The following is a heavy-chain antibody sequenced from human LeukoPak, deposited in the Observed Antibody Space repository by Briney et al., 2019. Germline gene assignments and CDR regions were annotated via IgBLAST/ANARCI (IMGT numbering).Heavy chain of an antibody. CDR1: GFTFSDYY. CDR2: ISSSGSTI. D-gene: IGHD3-22*01. J-gene: IGHJ3*02. V-gene: IGHV3-11*04. Sequence: GGSLRLSCAASGFTFSDYYMGWIRQAPGKGLEWVSYISSSGSTIYYADSVKGRFTISRDNAKNSLYLQMNSLRAEDTAVYYCARFNYDSSVPDAFDIWGQGTMVTVSS. CDR3: ARFNYDSSVPDAFDI.